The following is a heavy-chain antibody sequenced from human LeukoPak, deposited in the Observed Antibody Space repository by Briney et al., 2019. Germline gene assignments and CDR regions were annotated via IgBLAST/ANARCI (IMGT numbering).Heavy chain of an antibody. Sequence: PSDTLSLTCSVSGGSISSYYWSWIRQPPGKGLEWIGYLYYSGSTNSNPSLKSRVTMSVDTSKNQFYLKLRSVTAADTAVYYCARGGSGISNAFDIWGQGTMVTVSS. CDR1: GGSISSYY. V-gene: IGHV4-59*07. D-gene: IGHD3-10*01. CDR3: ARGGSGISNAFDI. J-gene: IGHJ3*02. CDR2: LYYSGST.